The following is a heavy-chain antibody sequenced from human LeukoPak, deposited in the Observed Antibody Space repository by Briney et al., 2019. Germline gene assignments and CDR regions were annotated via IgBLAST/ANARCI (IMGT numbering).Heavy chain of an antibody. CDR3: ARHVGYFDAFDI. CDR2: IYYSGST. D-gene: IGHD5-12*01. V-gene: IGHV4-59*08. J-gene: IGHJ3*02. Sequence: SETLSLTCTVSGGSISSYYWSWIRQPPGKGLEWIGYIYYSGSTNHNPSLKSRVTISVDTSKNQFSLKLSSVTAADTAVYYCARHVGYFDAFDIWGQGTMVTVSS. CDR1: GGSISSYY.